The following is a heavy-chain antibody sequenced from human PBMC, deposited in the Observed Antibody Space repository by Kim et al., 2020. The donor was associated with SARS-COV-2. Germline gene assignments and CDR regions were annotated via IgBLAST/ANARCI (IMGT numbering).Heavy chain of an antibody. J-gene: IGHJ4*02. Sequence: SETLSLTCAVYGGSFSGYYWSWIRQPPGKGLEWIGEINHSGSTNYNPSLKSRVTISVDTSKNQFSLKLSSVTAADTAVYYCARAFCSSTSCYMSPGYYFDYWGQGTLVTVSS. CDR3: ARAFCSSTSCYMSPGYYFDY. CDR1: GGSFSGYY. D-gene: IGHD2-2*02. CDR2: INHSGST. V-gene: IGHV4-34*01.